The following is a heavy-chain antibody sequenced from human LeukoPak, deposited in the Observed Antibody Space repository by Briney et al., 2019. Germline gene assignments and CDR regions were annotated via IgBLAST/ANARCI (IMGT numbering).Heavy chain of an antibody. CDR1: GFTVSSNY. D-gene: IGHD4-23*01. J-gene: IGHJ4*02. CDR3: ARDDYGGNNGGSYRPRGQDY. Sequence: GGSLRLSCAASGFTVSSNYMSWVRQAPRKGLEWVSVIYSGGSTYYADSVKGRFTISRDNSKNTLYLQMSSLRAEDTAVYYCARDDYGGNNGGSYRPRGQDYWGQGTLVTVSS. V-gene: IGHV3-66*02. CDR2: IYSGGST.